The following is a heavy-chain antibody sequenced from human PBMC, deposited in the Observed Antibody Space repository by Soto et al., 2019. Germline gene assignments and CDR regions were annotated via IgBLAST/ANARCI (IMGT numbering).Heavy chain of an antibody. CDR3: GRGAMVRGFTHNCLDP. J-gene: IGHJ5*02. CDR2: INPNSGGT. CDR1: GYTFTGYY. Sequence: QVQLVQSGAEVKKPGASVKVSCKASGYTFTGYYMHWVRQAPGQGLEWMGWINPNSGGTNYAQKFRGRVTRTRDTRITKVYMGRSGLRSEDRAVYYWGRGAMVRGFTHNCLDPWGQGTLVTVSS. V-gene: IGHV1-2*02. D-gene: IGHD3-10*01.